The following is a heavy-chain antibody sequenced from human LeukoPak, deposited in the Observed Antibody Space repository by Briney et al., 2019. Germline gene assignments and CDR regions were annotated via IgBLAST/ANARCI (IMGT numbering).Heavy chain of an antibody. CDR1: GGSISSSSYY. CDR3: VRDYSNFVQGD. Sequence: SETLSLTCTVSGGSISSSSYYWGWIRQPPGKGLEWIGSIYSGGETHYNPSLNSRVTIFLDTSKNRFSLNLISVTATDTAVYYCVRDYSNFVQGDWGQGTLVTVSS. CDR2: IYSGGET. V-gene: IGHV4-39*02. J-gene: IGHJ4*02. D-gene: IGHD4-11*01.